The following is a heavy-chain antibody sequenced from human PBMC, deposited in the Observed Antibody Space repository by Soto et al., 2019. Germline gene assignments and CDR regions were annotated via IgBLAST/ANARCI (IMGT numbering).Heavy chain of an antibody. CDR3: ARDPPGGVVVVAAEVFDP. Sequence: ASVKVSCKASGGTFSSYTISWVRQAPGQGLEWMGRIIPILGIANYAQKFQGRVTITADKSTSTAYMELSSLRSEDTAVYYCARDPPGGVVVVAAEVFDPWGQGTLVTVSS. V-gene: IGHV1-69*04. CDR2: IIPILGIA. J-gene: IGHJ5*02. CDR1: GGTFSSYT. D-gene: IGHD2-15*01.